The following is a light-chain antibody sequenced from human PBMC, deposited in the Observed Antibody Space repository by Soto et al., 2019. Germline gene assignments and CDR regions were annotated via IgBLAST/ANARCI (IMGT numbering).Light chain of an antibody. CDR2: GAS. V-gene: IGKV3-15*01. CDR1: QSVSSS. Sequence: EIVMTQSPATLSVSPGERATLSCRASQSVSSSLAWFQQKPGQAPRLLIYGASSRATGIPARFSGSGSGTEVTLTSSSLKSEVFAVYYCQQYNNWPLTFGGGTKVEIK. J-gene: IGKJ4*01. CDR3: QQYNNWPLT.